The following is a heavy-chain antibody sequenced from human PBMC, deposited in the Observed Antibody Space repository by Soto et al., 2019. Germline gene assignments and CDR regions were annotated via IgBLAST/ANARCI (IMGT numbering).Heavy chain of an antibody. CDR3: ARDGYCSSTSCYMPERFFISYWFDP. J-gene: IGHJ5*02. Sequence: GASVKVSCKASGYTFTSYAMHWVRQAPGQRLEWMGWINAGNGNTKYSQKFQGRVTITRDTSASTAYMELSSLRSEDTAVYYCARDGYCSSTSCYMPERFFISYWFDPWGQGTLVTSPQ. CDR1: GYTFTSYA. D-gene: IGHD2-2*02. CDR2: INAGNGNT. V-gene: IGHV1-3*01.